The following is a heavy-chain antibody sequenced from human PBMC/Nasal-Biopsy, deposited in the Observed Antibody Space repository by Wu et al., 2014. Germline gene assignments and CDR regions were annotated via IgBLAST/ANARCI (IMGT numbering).Heavy chain of an antibody. CDR3: ARMTTEILPVNRFDS. J-gene: IGHJ5*01. Sequence: TLSLTCSVSGDSISENYWNWIRQSPGKGLEWIGYISYSGTTHYNPSLKSRVTISADTSRNQFSLNLSSVTAADTALYYCARMTTEILPVNRFDSWGQGTPVTVSS. V-gene: IGHV4-59*01. CDR1: GDSISENY. D-gene: IGHD4-17*01. CDR2: ISYSGTT.